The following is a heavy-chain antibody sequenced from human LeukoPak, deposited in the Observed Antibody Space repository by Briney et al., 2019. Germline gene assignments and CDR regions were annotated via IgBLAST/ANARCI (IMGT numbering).Heavy chain of an antibody. Sequence: GGSLRLSCAASGLTFSDYYMTWVRQAPGKGLEWLSYITNRGDTVFYADSVKGRFTVSRDNAKRSLYLQMSNLRAEDPAVYFCARGGGLDVWGQGATVTVSS. CDR2: ITNRGDTV. CDR3: ARGGGLDV. CDR1: GLTFSDYY. J-gene: IGHJ6*02. V-gene: IGHV3-11*01. D-gene: IGHD3-16*01.